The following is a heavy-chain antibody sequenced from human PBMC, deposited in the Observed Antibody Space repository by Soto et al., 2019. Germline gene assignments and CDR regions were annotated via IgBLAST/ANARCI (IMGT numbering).Heavy chain of an antibody. Sequence: SQTLSLTCAISGDSVSSNSAAWNWIRQSPSRGLEWLGRTYYRSKWYNDYAVSVKSRITINPDTSKNQFSLQLNSVTPEDTAVYYCARDVDCSGGSCYYYFDYWGQGTLVTVSS. CDR1: GDSVSSNSAA. D-gene: IGHD2-15*01. V-gene: IGHV6-1*01. CDR3: ARDVDCSGGSCYYYFDY. CDR2: TYYRSKWYN. J-gene: IGHJ4*02.